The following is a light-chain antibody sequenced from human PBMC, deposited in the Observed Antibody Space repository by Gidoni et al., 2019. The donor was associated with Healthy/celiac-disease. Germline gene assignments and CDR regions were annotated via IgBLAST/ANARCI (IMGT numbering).Light chain of an antibody. V-gene: IGKV3D-15*01. CDR2: GAS. CDR1: QSVSSN. CDR3: QQYNNWRMYT. Sequence: EIVITQSPATLSVSPGERATLSCRASQSVSSNLAWYQQKPGQAPRLLIDGASTRATVIPARCSGSGSGTEFTLTISSLQSEDVAVYYCQQYNNWRMYTFGQGTKLEIK. J-gene: IGKJ2*01.